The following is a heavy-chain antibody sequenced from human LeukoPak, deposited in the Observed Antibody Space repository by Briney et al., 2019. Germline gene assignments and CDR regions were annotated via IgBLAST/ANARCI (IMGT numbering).Heavy chain of an antibody. Sequence: GGSLRLSCVASGFILSTSEMNWVRQAPGKGLEWVSFIATDGTIYYADSVKGRFTISRDNAKNMLYLQMNSLRAEDTAVYYCARDFLHLGGWGQGTMVTVSS. V-gene: IGHV3-48*03. J-gene: IGHJ3*01. CDR2: IATDGTI. CDR1: GFILSTSE. CDR3: ARDFLHLGG. D-gene: IGHD3-16*01.